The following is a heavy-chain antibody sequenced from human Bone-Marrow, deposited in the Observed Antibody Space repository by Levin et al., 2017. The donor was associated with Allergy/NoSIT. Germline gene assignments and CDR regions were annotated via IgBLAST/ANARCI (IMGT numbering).Heavy chain of an antibody. Sequence: AGGSLRLSCAASGFTFSRYAMSWVRQAPGKGLEWVSGICDSGGCTVYADSVQGRFTISRDNSKNTVYLQMNTLRVEDTAVYYCAKDDNSGSGSYTWGNFDNWGRGTLVTVSP. D-gene: IGHD3-16*01. J-gene: IGHJ4*02. CDR2: ICDSGGCT. V-gene: IGHV3-23*01. CDR1: GFTFSRYA. CDR3: AKDDNSGSGSYTWGNFDN.